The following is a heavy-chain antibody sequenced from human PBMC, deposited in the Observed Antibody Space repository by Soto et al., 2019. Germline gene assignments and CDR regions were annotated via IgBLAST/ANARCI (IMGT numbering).Heavy chain of an antibody. CDR3: PRGAGTAEITRFNI. Sequence: PVGSLRLSGAGCGFIFSTYVMHWVRQAPGKGLEWGAVILYDGSKEFYADSVKGRFRISRDNSKNTLYLKMNTLRDGDTAGYDCPRGAGTAEITRFNISGQGSRVTVS. J-gene: IGHJ5*02. V-gene: IGHV3-30*03. CDR2: ILYDGSKE. D-gene: IGHD6-13*01. CDR1: GFIFSTYV.